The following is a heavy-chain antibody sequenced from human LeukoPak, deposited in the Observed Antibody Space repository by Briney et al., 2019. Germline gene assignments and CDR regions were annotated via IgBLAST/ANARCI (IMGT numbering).Heavy chain of an antibody. CDR1: GFTVSSNY. CDR3: ARSAAGTDFDY. CDR2: IYSGGST. D-gene: IGHD6-13*01. J-gene: IGHJ4*02. Sequence: GGSLRLSCAASGFTVSSNYMSWVRQAPGKGLEGVSVIYSGGSTYYADSVKGRFTISRDNSKNTLYLQMNSLRAEDTAVYYCARSAAGTDFDYWGQGTLVTVSS. V-gene: IGHV3-53*01.